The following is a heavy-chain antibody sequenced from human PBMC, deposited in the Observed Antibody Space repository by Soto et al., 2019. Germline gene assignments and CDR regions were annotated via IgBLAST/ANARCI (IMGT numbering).Heavy chain of an antibody. V-gene: IGHV4-31*03. CDR3: ARVSVYSGYEHFDP. J-gene: IGHJ5*02. CDR1: GGSISSGGYY. Sequence: QVQLQESGPGLVKPSQTLSLTCTVSGGSISSGGYYWSWIRQHPGKGLEWIGYIYHSGSPYYNPSLKSRVIISEDTSKNQFSLKLSSVTAADTAVYYCARVSVYSGYEHFDPWGQGTLVTVSS. D-gene: IGHD5-12*01. CDR2: IYHSGSP.